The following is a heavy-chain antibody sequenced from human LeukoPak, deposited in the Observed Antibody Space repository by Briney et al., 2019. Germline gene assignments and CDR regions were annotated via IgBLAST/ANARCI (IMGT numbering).Heavy chain of an antibody. CDR3: AIAVAGLDAFDI. D-gene: IGHD6-19*01. CDR2: IIPIFGTA. J-gene: IGHJ3*02. Sequence: SVKVSCKASGGTFSSYAISWVRQAPGQGLEWMGGIIPIFGTANYAQKFQGRVTMTRDTSISTAYMELSSLRSEDTAVYYCAIAVAGLDAFDIWGQGTMVTVSS. V-gene: IGHV1-69*05. CDR1: GGTFSSYA.